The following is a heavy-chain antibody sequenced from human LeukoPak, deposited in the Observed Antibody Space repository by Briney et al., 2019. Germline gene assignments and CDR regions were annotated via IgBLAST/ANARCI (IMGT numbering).Heavy chain of an antibody. V-gene: IGHV3-69-1*02. CDR2: ISGGGTI. D-gene: IGHD6-6*01. CDR3: ARDLQGDAARRHTFDY. Sequence: PGGSLRLSCAASGFTFSSYAMSWVRQAPGKGLEWVSTISGGGTIYYADSVKGRFTISRDNAKNSLSLQMNSLRAEDTAVYYCARDLQGDAARRHTFDYWGQGALVTVSS. J-gene: IGHJ4*02. CDR1: GFTFSSYA.